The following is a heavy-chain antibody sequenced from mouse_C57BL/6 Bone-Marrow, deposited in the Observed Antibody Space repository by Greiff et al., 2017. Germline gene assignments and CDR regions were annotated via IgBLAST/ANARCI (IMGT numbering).Heavy chain of an antibody. CDR2: IYPGDGDT. J-gene: IGHJ3*01. V-gene: IGHV1-80*01. CDR1: GYAFSTYW. Sequence: VQLQESGAELVKPGASVKISCKVSGYAFSTYWMNWVKQRPGKGLEWIGQIYPGDGDTNYNGKFKGKATLTADKSSRTAYMQLSSRTSEDSAVYFCARMNDGSSYASFAYWGQGTLVTVSA. D-gene: IGHD1-1*01. CDR3: ARMNDGSSYASFAY.